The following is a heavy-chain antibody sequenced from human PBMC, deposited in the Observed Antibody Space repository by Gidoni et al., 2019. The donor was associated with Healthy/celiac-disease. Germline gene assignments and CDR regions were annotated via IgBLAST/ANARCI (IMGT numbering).Heavy chain of an antibody. V-gene: IGHV3-23*01. CDR3: AKVAMITFGGVKAYWFDP. Sequence: EVQLLESGGGLVQPGGSLRLSCAASGFTFSRYAMSWVRQAPGKGLEWVSAISGSGGSTYYADSVKGRFTISRDNSKNTLYLQMNSLRAEDTAVYYCAKVAMITFGGVKAYWFDPWGQGTLVTVSS. CDR1: GFTFSRYA. J-gene: IGHJ5*02. D-gene: IGHD3-16*01. CDR2: ISGSGGST.